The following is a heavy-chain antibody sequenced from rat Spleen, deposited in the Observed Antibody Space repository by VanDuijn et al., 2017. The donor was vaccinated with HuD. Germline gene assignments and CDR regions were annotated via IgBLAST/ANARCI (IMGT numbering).Heavy chain of an antibody. CDR2: MKYDGDT. Sequence: QVQLKESGPGLVQPSQTLSLICTVSGFSLTTNSVKWVRQPPGKGLEWMGRMKYDGDTSYNSALKSRLSISRDTSKSQVFLKMNSLQTEDTATYYCARDAEPGFAFYFDYWGQGVMVTVSS. D-gene: IGHD1-4*01. J-gene: IGHJ2*01. CDR1: GFSLTTNS. V-gene: IGHV2S30*01. CDR3: ARDAEPGFAFYFDY.